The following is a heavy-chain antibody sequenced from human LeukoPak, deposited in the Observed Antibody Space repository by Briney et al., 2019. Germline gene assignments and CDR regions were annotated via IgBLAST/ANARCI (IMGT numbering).Heavy chain of an antibody. V-gene: IGHV1-18*01. Sequence: RGASVTVSCKASGYTFTSYGISWVRQAPGQGLEWMGWISAYNGNTDYAQKLQGRVTMTTDTSTSTAYMELRSLRSDDTAVYYCARVTQTDYDFDYWGQGTLVTVSS. CDR2: ISAYNGNT. J-gene: IGHJ4*02. CDR1: GYTFTSYG. CDR3: ARVTQTDYDFDY. D-gene: IGHD4-17*01.